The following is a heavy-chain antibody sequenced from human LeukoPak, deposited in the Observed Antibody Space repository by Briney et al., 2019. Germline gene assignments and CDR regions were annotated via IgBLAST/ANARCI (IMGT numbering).Heavy chain of an antibody. CDR2: IKSKTDGGTT. CDR3: AKDRGIISDY. J-gene: IGHJ4*02. D-gene: IGHD3-10*01. Sequence: PGGSLRLSCAASGFTFSNAWMSWARQAPGKGLEWVGRIKSKTDGGTTDYAAPVKGRFTISRDDSKNTLYLQMNSLRAEDTAVYYCAKDRGIISDYWGQGTLVTVSS. V-gene: IGHV3-15*01. CDR1: GFTFSNAW.